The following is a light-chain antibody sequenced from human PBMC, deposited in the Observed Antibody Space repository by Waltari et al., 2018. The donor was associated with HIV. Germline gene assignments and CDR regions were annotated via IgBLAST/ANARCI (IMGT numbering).Light chain of an antibody. CDR3: QSFDTSNQWI. Sequence: NFMLTQPPSVSESPGKTVTISCTRSSGSIASNYVQSYQQPQGSAPTTLIYEDDQRPSGVPDRFSGSIDTSSNSASLTISGLKTEDEADYYCQSFDTSNQWIFGGGTKLTVL. CDR1: SGSIASNY. CDR2: EDD. V-gene: IGLV6-57*03. J-gene: IGLJ2*01.